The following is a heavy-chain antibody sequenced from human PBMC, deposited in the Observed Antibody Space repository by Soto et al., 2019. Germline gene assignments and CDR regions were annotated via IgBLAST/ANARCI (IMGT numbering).Heavy chain of an antibody. Sequence: SVKVSCKASGGTFSSYAISWVRQAPGQGLEWMGGIIPIFGTANYAQKFQGRVTITADESTSTAYMELSSLRSEDTAVYYCARDQDYGSTRWFDPWGQGTLVTVS. CDR2: IIPIFGTA. V-gene: IGHV1-69*13. CDR1: GGTFSSYA. D-gene: IGHD3-10*01. CDR3: ARDQDYGSTRWFDP. J-gene: IGHJ5*02.